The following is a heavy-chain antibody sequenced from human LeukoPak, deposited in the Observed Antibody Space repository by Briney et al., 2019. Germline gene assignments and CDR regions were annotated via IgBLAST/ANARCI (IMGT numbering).Heavy chain of an antibody. CDR2: INPNSGGT. CDR3: ARAPPGYYDSSGYFSYFDY. Sequence: ASVKVSCKASGYTFTGYYMHWVRQAPGQGLEWMGWINPNSGGTKYAQKFQGRVTMTRDTSISTAYMELSRLRSDDTAVYYCARAPPGYYDSSGYFSYFDYWGQGTLVTVSS. V-gene: IGHV1-2*02. D-gene: IGHD3-22*01. J-gene: IGHJ4*02. CDR1: GYTFTGYY.